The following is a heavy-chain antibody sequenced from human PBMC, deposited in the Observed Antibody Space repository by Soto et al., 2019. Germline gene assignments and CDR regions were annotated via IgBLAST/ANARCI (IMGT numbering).Heavy chain of an antibody. Sequence: ASVKVSCKASGYTFTSYAIHWVRQAPGQRLEWMGWINAGNGNTKYSQKFQGRVTITRDTSASTAYMELSSLRSEDTAVYYCARGPPSYYDSSGYYKYFDYWGQGTLVTVSS. V-gene: IGHV1-3*01. CDR3: ARGPPSYYDSSGYYKYFDY. D-gene: IGHD3-22*01. CDR1: GYTFTSYA. CDR2: INAGNGNT. J-gene: IGHJ4*02.